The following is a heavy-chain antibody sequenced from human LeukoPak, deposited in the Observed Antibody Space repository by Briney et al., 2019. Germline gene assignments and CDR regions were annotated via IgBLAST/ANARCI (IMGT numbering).Heavy chain of an antibody. CDR2: ISAYSGNT. J-gene: IGHJ3*02. D-gene: IGHD3-10*01. CDR3: ARTLRTLWFGDAFDI. CDR1: GYTFTSYG. V-gene: IGHV1-18*01. Sequence: GASVKVSCKASGYTFTSYGISWVRQAPGQGLEWMGWISAYSGNTNYAQKLQGRVTMTTDTSTSTAYMELRSLRSDDTAVYYCARTLRTLWFGDAFDIWGQGTMVTVSS.